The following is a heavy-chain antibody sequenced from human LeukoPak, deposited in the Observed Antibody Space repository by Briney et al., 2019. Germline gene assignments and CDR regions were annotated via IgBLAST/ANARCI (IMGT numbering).Heavy chain of an antibody. V-gene: IGHV4-59*01. CDR3: ARVSGYSYGSVYYYGMDV. Sequence: SETLSLTCTVSGGSISSYYWSWIRQPPGKGLEWIGYIYYSGSTYYNPSLKSRVTISVDTSKNQFSLKLSSVTAADTAVYYCARVSGYSYGSVYYYGMDVWGQGTTVTVSS. J-gene: IGHJ6*02. CDR1: GGSISSYY. D-gene: IGHD5-18*01. CDR2: IYYSGST.